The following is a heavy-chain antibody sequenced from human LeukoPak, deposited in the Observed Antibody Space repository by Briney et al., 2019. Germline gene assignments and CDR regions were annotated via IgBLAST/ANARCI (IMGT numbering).Heavy chain of an antibody. CDR1: GGSISSGGYY. Sequence: SETLSLTCTVSGGSISSGGYYWSWVRQHPGKGLEWIGYIYYSGSTFHNPSLKSRVTISVDTSKNQFSLKLNSVTAADTAVYYCAADLQAFAFGIWGQGTMVTVSS. J-gene: IGHJ3*02. D-gene: IGHD3-3*02. V-gene: IGHV4-31*03. CDR2: IYYSGST. CDR3: AADLQAFAFGI.